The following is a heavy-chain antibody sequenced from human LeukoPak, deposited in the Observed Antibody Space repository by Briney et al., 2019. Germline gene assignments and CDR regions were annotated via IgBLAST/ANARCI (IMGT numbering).Heavy chain of an antibody. Sequence: KVGESLKISCKGSGYSFTSYWISWVRLMPGEGLEWMGTIDPGDSYTNYSPSFQGHVTISVDRSITTAYLQWSSLKASDTAMYFCARHNREYASDSPLDYWGQGTLVTVSS. D-gene: IGHD1-14*01. V-gene: IGHV5-10-1*01. CDR1: GYSFTSYW. J-gene: IGHJ4*02. CDR3: ARHNREYASDSPLDY. CDR2: IDPGDSYT.